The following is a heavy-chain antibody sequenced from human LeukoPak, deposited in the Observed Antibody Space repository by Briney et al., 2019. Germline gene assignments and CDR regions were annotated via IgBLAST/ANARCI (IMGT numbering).Heavy chain of an antibody. CDR3: ARKMWGYRLDY. J-gene: IGHJ4*02. CDR2: IYTSGST. CDR1: GGSISSGSYY. D-gene: IGHD5-18*01. Sequence: PSQTLSLTCTVSGGSISSGSYYWSWIRQPAGKGLEWIGRIYTSGSTNYNPSLKSQVTISVDTSKNQFSLKLSSVTAADTAVYYCARKMWGYRLDYWGQGTLVTVSS. V-gene: IGHV4-61*02.